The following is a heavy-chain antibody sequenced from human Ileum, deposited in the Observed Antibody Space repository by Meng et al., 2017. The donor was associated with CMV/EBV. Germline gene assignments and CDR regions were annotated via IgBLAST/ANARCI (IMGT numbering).Heavy chain of an antibody. D-gene: IGHD5-12*01. J-gene: IGHJ4*02. Sequence: GKASGDTFTSHYRHWVRQGPGQGLEGMGLNNPYDSSKEYGRRFRGRVTVTRDTSTSTVYMEVSSLRSEDTAICYCVREGSGLKYFDYWGQGTLVTVSS. CDR1: GDTFTSHY. CDR2: NNPYDSSK. CDR3: VREGSGLKYFDY. V-gene: IGHV1-46*01.